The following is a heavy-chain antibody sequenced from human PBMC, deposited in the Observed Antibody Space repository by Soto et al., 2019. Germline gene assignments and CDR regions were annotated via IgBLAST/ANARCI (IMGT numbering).Heavy chain of an antibody. CDR3: ARHSSSSSIIDY. D-gene: IGHD6-6*01. V-gene: IGHV1-69*13. Sequence: SVKVSGKASGGTFSSYAISWVRQAPGQGLEWMGGIIPIFGTANYAQKFQGRVTITADESTSTAYMELSSLRSEDTAVYYCARHSSSSSIIDYWGQGTLVTVSS. CDR2: IIPIFGTA. CDR1: GGTFSSYA. J-gene: IGHJ4*02.